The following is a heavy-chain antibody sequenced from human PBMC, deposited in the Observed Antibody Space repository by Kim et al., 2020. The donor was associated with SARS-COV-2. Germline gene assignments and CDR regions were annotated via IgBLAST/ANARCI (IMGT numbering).Heavy chain of an antibody. CDR1: GFTFSSYA. CDR2: ISYDGSNK. Sequence: GGSLRPSCAASGFTFSSYAMHWVRQAPGKGLEWVAVISYDGSNKYYADSVKGRFTISRDNSKNTLYLQMNSLRAEDTAVYYCARDGRVRYFDYFDYWGQG. CDR3: ARDGRVRYFDYFDY. J-gene: IGHJ4*02. D-gene: IGHD3-9*01. V-gene: IGHV3-30*04.